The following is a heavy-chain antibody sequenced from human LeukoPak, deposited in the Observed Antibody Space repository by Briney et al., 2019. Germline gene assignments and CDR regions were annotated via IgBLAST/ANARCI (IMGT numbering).Heavy chain of an antibody. D-gene: IGHD3-10*01. CDR3: ARENNFGSGMDV. CDR2: IYSGGST. Sequence: GGSLRLSCAASGFTVSSNSMNWVRQAPGKGLQWVSFIYSGGSTYYADSVKGRFTISRDNSKNTLYLQMNSLRAEDTAVYYCARENNFGSGMDVWGQGTTVTVSS. CDR1: GFTVSSNS. J-gene: IGHJ6*02. V-gene: IGHV3-53*01.